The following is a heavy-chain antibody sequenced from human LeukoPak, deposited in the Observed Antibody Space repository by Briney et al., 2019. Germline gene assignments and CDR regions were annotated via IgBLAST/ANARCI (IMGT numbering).Heavy chain of an antibody. CDR2: ISSSSSTV. CDR3: AREPRSGWYDGFDY. D-gene: IGHD6-19*01. V-gene: IGHV3-48*02. Sequence: PGGSLRLSCAASGFTFSSYSMNWVRQAPGTGLEWVSYISSSSSTVYYADSVKGRFTISRDNAKNSLYLQMNSLRDEDTAVYYCAREPRSGWYDGFDYWGQGTLVTVSS. J-gene: IGHJ4*02. CDR1: GFTFSSYS.